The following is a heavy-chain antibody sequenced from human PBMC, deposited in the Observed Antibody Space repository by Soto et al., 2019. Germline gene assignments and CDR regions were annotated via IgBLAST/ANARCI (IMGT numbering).Heavy chain of an antibody. CDR3: ARARIAAAGTGYYYSVMDV. Sequence: QVQLEQSGAEVKMPGSSVKVSCKASGGTFSGYAMSWVRQAPGQGLEWMGGIVPRFNTPNYAQKFQGRVTITADESTTTAYMELSSLRSEDTAVYYCARARIAAAGTGYYYSVMDVWGQGTTVTVSS. CDR1: GGTFSGYA. V-gene: IGHV1-69*01. CDR2: IVPRFNTP. D-gene: IGHD6-13*01. J-gene: IGHJ6*02.